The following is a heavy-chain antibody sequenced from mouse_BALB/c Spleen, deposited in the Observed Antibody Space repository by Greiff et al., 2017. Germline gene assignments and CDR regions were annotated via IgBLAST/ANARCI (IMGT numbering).Heavy chain of an antibody. D-gene: IGHD1-1*01. Sequence: VQLKQSGAELVKPGASVKLSCTASGFNIKDTYMHWVKQRPEQGLEWIGRIDPANGNTKYDPKFQGKATITADTSSNPAYLQLSSLTSEDTAVYYCARSHYYGSSYGTSWVAYWGQGTLVTVSA. CDR2: IDPANGNT. CDR3: ARSHYYGSSYGTSWVAY. J-gene: IGHJ3*01. CDR1: GFNIKDTY. V-gene: IGHV14-3*02.